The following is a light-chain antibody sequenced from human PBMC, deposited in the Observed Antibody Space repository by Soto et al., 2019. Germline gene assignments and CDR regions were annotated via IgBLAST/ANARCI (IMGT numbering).Light chain of an antibody. V-gene: IGKV3-20*01. CDR1: QSITSTY. Sequence: ETLLTQSLGTPSLSPGERATLSCRASQSITSTYLAWYQQKPRQAPRLLIYGASSRASGIPDRFSGSGSGTDFTLTISRLEPEDFAVYYCQQYGSSPPFSFGPGTKVDIK. J-gene: IGKJ3*01. CDR2: GAS. CDR3: QQYGSSPPFS.